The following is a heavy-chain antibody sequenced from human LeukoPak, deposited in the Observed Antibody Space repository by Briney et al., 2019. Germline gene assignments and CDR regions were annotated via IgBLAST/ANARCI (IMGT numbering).Heavy chain of an antibody. Sequence: GGSLRLSCAASGFTFSNYGLHWVRQAPGKGLEWVSSITSGGDDIYYSDSVKGRFTISRDNAKNSLFLQMNNLIAEDTAVYYCAAKQWLNSWGQGTRVIVSS. CDR2: ITSGGDDI. D-gene: IGHD6-19*01. CDR3: AAKQWLNS. V-gene: IGHV3-21*01. J-gene: IGHJ4*02. CDR1: GFTFSNYG.